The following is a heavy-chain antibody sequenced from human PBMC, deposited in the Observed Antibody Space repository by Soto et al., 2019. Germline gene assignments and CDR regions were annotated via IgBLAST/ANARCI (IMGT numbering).Heavy chain of an antibody. D-gene: IGHD3-3*01. Sequence: GESLKISCEGSGYICPHYWIGWVRQMPGRGLEWMGVVYPYDSDTRYSPSFQGQVTISADRSTNTAYLQWSSLKPSDTAIYFCARQRDGGLASNPSYFDSWGQGTQVTVSS. CDR1: GYICPHYW. CDR3: ARQRDGGLASNPSYFDS. J-gene: IGHJ4*02. V-gene: IGHV5-51*01. CDR2: VYPYDSDT.